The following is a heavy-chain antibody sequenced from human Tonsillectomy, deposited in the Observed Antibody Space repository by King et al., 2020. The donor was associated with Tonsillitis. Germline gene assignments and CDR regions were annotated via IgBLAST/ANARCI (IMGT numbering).Heavy chain of an antibody. D-gene: IGHD3-16*01. Sequence: VQLVESGGGVVQPGRSLRLSCAASGFILSSYGMHWVRQAPGKGLEWVAVISYDGSNKYYADSVKGRFTISRDNSKNTLYLQMNSLRAEDTAVYYCAKVTDFGTSFGYLDYWGQGTLVTVSS. V-gene: IGHV3-30*18. CDR1: GFILSSYG. CDR2: ISYDGSNK. J-gene: IGHJ4*02. CDR3: AKVTDFGTSFGYLDY.